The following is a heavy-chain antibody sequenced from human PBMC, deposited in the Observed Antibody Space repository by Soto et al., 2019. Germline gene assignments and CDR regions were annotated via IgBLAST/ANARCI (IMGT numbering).Heavy chain of an antibody. Sequence: GGTLRLSCAASGFTFSSYAMSWVRQAPGKGLEWVSGIGSSGGSTYYADSVKGRFTISRDNSKNTLYLQMNSLRAEDTAVYYCAKDRKSSTWAPFDYWGQGSLVTVSA. CDR2: IGSSGGST. CDR3: AKDRKSSTWAPFDY. J-gene: IGHJ4*02. V-gene: IGHV3-23*01. D-gene: IGHD6-13*01. CDR1: GFTFSSYA.